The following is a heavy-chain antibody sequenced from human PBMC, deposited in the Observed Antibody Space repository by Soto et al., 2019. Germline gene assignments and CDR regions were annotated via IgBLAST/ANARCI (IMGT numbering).Heavy chain of an antibody. CDR1: GGSISSYY. CDR3: ARGFSGWYYFDY. Sequence: SETLSLTCTVSGGSISSYYWSWIRQPPGKGLEWIGYIYYSGSTDYNPSLKSRVTISVDTSKNQFSLKLSSVTAADTAVYYCARGFSGWYYFDYWGQGTLVIVSS. CDR2: IYYSGST. J-gene: IGHJ4*02. D-gene: IGHD6-19*01. V-gene: IGHV4-59*01.